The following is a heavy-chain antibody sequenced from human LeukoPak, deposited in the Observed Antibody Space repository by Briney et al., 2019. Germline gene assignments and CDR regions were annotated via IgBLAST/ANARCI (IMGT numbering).Heavy chain of an antibody. CDR2: IWYDGSNK. D-gene: IGHD3-22*01. CDR1: GFTFSSYG. CDR3: AREEEGYYYDSSGYSAQPTDY. Sequence: GRSLRLSCAASGFTFSSYGMHWVRQAPGKGLEWVAVIWYDGSNKYYADSVKGRFTISRDNAKNSLYLQMNSLRAEDTAVYYCAREEEGYYYDSSGYSAQPTDYWGQGTLVTVSS. J-gene: IGHJ4*02. V-gene: IGHV3-33*01.